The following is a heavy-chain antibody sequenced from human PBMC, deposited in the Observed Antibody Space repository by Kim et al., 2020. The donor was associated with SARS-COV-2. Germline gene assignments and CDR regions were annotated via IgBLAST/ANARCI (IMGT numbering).Heavy chain of an antibody. CDR2: IYYSGST. Sequence: SETLSLTCTVSGGSISSSSYYWGWIRQPPGKGLEWIGSIYYSGSTYYNPSLKSRVTISVDTSKNQFSLKLSSVTAADTAVYYCARKYSGYDSGGYYFDSWGQGTLVTVSS. J-gene: IGHJ4*02. CDR1: GGSISSSSYY. D-gene: IGHD5-12*01. CDR3: ARKYSGYDSGGYYFDS. V-gene: IGHV4-39*07.